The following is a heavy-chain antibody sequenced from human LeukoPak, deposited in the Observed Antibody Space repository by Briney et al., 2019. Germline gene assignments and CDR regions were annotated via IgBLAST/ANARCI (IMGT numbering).Heavy chain of an antibody. V-gene: IGHV3-30-3*01. J-gene: IGHJ4*02. CDR1: GFSFSNYA. Sequence: GRPLRLSCAASGFSFSNYAMHWVRQAPGRGREWVAVISYDGSNIYYADSVRGRFTISRDNSKNTLYLQMSSLRSEDTAVYYCARDGEWLRFLDLWGQGALVIDSS. D-gene: IGHD5-12*01. CDR2: ISYDGSNI. CDR3: ARDGEWLRFLDL.